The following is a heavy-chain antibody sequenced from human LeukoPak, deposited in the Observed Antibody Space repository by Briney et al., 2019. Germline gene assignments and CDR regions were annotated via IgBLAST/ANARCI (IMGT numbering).Heavy chain of an antibody. Sequence: ASVKVSCKASGYTFTGYYMHWVRQAPGQGLEWMGWINPNSGGTNYAQKFQGRVTMTRDTSISTAYMELSRLRSDGTAVYYCARVRTGIAAAGRDFAFDIWGQGTMVTVSS. D-gene: IGHD6-13*01. CDR1: GYTFTGYY. J-gene: IGHJ3*02. V-gene: IGHV1-2*02. CDR3: ARVRTGIAAAGRDFAFDI. CDR2: INPNSGGT.